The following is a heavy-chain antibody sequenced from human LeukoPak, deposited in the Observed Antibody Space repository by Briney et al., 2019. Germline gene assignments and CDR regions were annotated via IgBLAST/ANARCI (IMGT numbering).Heavy chain of an antibody. CDR2: INPNSGGT. CDR1: GYTFTGYY. Sequence: ASVKVSCKASGYTFTGYYIHWVRQAPGQGLEWMGWINPNSGGTNYAQKFQGRVTMTRDTSIRTAYMELSRLRSDDTAMYYCARYYIEGRCFDYWGQGTLVTVSS. V-gene: IGHV1-2*02. J-gene: IGHJ4*02. CDR3: ARYYIEGRCFDY. D-gene: IGHD3-10*01.